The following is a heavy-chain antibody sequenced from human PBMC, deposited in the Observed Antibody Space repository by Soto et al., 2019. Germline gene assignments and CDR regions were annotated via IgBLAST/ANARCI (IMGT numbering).Heavy chain of an antibody. J-gene: IGHJ5*02. CDR2: IYNSGIT. CDR3: AMKVLGWFDP. V-gene: IGHV4-59*01. Sequence: PSETLSLTCIVSGGSISSSYWSCFRQSPEKGLEWIGYIYNSGITNYNPSLKSRVTISVDTSKNQFSLKLNSVTAADTAVYYCAMKVLGWFDPWGQGTLVTVSS. CDR1: GGSISSSY.